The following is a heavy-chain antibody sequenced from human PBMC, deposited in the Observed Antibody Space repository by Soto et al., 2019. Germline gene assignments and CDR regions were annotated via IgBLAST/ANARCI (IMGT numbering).Heavy chain of an antibody. CDR1: GGSISSGDYY. CDR3: AREIRYYYGMDV. Sequence: PSETLSLTCTVSGGSISSGDYYWSWIRQPPGKGLEWIGYIYYSGSTYYNPSLKSRVTISVGTSKNQFSLKLSSVTAADTAVYYCAREIRYYYGMDVWGQGTTVTVSS. J-gene: IGHJ6*02. CDR2: IYYSGST. V-gene: IGHV4-30-4*01.